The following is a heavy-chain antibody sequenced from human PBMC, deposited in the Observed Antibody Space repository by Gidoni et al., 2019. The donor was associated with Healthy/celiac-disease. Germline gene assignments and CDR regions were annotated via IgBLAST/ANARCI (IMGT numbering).Heavy chain of an antibody. J-gene: IGHJ5*02. CDR3: AGCYDWRFDP. V-gene: IGHV4-34*01. CDR1: GGSFSGYY. Sequence: QVQLQQWGAGLLKPSETLSLTCAVYGGSFSGYYWSWIRQPPGKGLEWIGEINHSGSTNYNPSLKSRVTISVDTSKNQFSLKLSSVTAADTAVYYCAGCYDWRFDPWGQGTLVTVSS. D-gene: IGHD5-12*01. CDR2: INHSGST.